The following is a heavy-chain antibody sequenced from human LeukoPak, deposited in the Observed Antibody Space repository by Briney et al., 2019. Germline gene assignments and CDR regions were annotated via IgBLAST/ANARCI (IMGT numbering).Heavy chain of an antibody. CDR1: GFTFSSYE. J-gene: IGHJ4*02. CDR2: ISSSGSTI. Sequence: KTGGSLRLSCAASGFTFSSYEMNWVRQAPGKGLEWVSYISSSGSTIYYADSAKGRFTISRDNAKNSLYLQMNNLRAEDTAVYYWARDALKLFDYWGQGTLVTVSS. V-gene: IGHV3-48*03. CDR3: ARDALKLFDY.